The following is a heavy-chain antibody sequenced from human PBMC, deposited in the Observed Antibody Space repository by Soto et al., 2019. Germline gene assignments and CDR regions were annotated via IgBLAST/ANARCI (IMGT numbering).Heavy chain of an antibody. V-gene: IGHV4-59*01. Sequence: SETLSLTCTVSGGSISSYYWSWIRQPPGKGLEWIGYIYYSGSTNYNPSLKSRVTISVDTSKNQFSLKLSSVTAADTAVYYCARVLRSRGGYYYYYYMDVWGKGTTVTVSS. CDR1: GGSISSYY. J-gene: IGHJ6*03. D-gene: IGHD3-10*01. CDR3: ARVLRSRGGYYYYYYMDV. CDR2: IYYSGST.